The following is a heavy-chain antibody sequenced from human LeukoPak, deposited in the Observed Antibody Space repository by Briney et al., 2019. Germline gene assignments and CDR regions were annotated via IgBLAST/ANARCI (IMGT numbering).Heavy chain of an antibody. V-gene: IGHV4-39*01. D-gene: IGHD4/OR15-4a*01. CDR2: VYYSGST. CDR1: GDSITSGAFY. Sequence: PSETLSLTCNVSGDSITSGAFYWAWIRQSPGKGLEWIGNVYYSGSTQYNPPLRGRVSISMDKTKHQFSLNLNSVSVTDTAIYYCASRDYAAWFDPWGQGTLVPVSS. CDR3: ASRDYAAWFDP. J-gene: IGHJ5*02.